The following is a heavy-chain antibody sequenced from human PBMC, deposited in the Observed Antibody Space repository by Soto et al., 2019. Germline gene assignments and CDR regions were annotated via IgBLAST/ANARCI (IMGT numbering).Heavy chain of an antibody. CDR3: ARGREFDS. Sequence: QVQLQQWGAGLLKPSETLSLTCAVSGGSLSDYYWPWIRQSPGKGLEWIGEIHPSGSTNYNPSLRSRVTISLDTSKNQLSLKLTSLTAADTAVYYCARGREFDSWGQGTLVTVSS. J-gene: IGHJ4*02. CDR1: GGSLSDYY. V-gene: IGHV4-34*01. CDR2: IHPSGST.